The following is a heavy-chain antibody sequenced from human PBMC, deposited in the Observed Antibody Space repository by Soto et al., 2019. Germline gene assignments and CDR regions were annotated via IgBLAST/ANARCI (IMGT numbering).Heavy chain of an antibody. V-gene: IGHV1-2*04. J-gene: IGHJ6*02. CDR3: ARGDYGDARPFYYYYGMDV. Sequence: QVQLVQSGAEVKKPGASVKVSCKASGYTFTGYYMHWVRQAPGQGLEWMGWLNPNSGGTNYAQKFQGWVTMTRDTTISTAYMELSRLRSDDTAVYYCARGDYGDARPFYYYYGMDVWGQGTTVTVSS. CDR1: GYTFTGYY. CDR2: LNPNSGGT. D-gene: IGHD4-17*01.